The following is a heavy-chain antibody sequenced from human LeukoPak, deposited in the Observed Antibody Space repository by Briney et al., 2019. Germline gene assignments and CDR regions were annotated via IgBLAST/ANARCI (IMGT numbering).Heavy chain of an antibody. D-gene: IGHD3-22*01. Sequence: NPSETLSLTCTVSGGSISSGDYYWSWIRQPPGKGLEWIGYIYYSGSTNYDPSLKSRVTMSVDTSKNQFSLKLNSVTAADTAMYYCARRPTLAFDSGGHKGTFDIWGQGTMVTISS. CDR2: IYYSGST. CDR3: ARRPTLAFDSGGHKGTFDI. V-gene: IGHV4-61*08. J-gene: IGHJ3*02. CDR1: GGSISSGDYY.